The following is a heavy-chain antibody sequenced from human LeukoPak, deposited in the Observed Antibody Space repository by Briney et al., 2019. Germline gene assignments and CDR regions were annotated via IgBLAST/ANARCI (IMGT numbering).Heavy chain of an antibody. J-gene: IGHJ4*02. CDR3: ARSEAERFGDLPGDY. V-gene: IGHV3-33*01. CDR1: GCTFSSYG. Sequence: GGSLRLSCXXSGCTFSSYGMHWVRQAPGKGLEWVAVIWYDGSNKYYADSVKGRFTVSRDNSKNTLYLQMNSLRAEDTAVYYCARSEAERFGDLPGDYWGQGTLVTVSS. CDR2: IWYDGSNK. D-gene: IGHD3-10*01.